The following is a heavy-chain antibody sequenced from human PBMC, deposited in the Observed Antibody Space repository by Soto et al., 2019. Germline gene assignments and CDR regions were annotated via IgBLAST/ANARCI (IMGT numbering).Heavy chain of an antibody. CDR1: GYTFTGYY. Sequence: ASVKVSCKASGYTFTGYYMHWVRQAPGQGLEWMGWINPNSGGTNYAQKFQGWVTMTRDTSISTAYMELSRLRSDDTAVYYCARDGYYGSGSLDVWGKGTTVTVSS. D-gene: IGHD3-10*01. CDR2: INPNSGGT. V-gene: IGHV1-2*04. J-gene: IGHJ6*04. CDR3: ARDGYYGSGSLDV.